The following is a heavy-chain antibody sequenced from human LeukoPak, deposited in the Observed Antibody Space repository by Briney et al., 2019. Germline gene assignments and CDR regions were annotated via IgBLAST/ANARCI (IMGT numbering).Heavy chain of an antibody. CDR3: ARDGNTYGYYYYGLDV. CDR1: GYTFTGYY. D-gene: IGHD5-18*01. V-gene: IGHV1-2*02. CDR2: INPNSGGT. Sequence: ASVKVSCKASGYTFTGYYMHWVRQAPGQGLEWMGWINPNSGGTKYAQTFKGRVTMTRDTSISTAYMELSSLRSDDTAVYYCARDGNTYGYYYYGLDVWGQGTTVTVSS. J-gene: IGHJ6*02.